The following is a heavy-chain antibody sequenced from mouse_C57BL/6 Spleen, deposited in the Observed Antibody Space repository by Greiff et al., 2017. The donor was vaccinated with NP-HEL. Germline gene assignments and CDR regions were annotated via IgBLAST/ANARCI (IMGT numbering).Heavy chain of an antibody. J-gene: IGHJ1*03. CDR2: IDPSDSET. CDR3: AREDTTVVATRYFDV. CDR1: GYTFTSYW. D-gene: IGHD1-1*01. V-gene: IGHV1-52*01. Sequence: VQLQQPGAELVRPGSSVKLSCKASGYTFTSYWMHWVKQRPIQGLEWIGNIDPSDSETHYNQKFKDKATLTVDKSSSTAYMQLSSLTSEDSAVYYCAREDTTVVATRYFDVWGTGTTVTVSS.